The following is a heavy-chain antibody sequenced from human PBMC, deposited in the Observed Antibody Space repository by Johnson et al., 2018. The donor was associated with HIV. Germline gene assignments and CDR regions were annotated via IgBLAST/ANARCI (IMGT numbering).Heavy chain of an antibody. D-gene: IGHD1-1*01. V-gene: IGHV3-7*01. J-gene: IGHJ3*01. CDR3: VRDLVGYMTD. Sequence: VQLVESGGGVVQPGRSLRLSCAASGFTFSTYAMNWVRQAPGEGLQWVANINQYGSEEYYVDSVKGRFTISRDNANNSLYLQMHSLRVEDTAVYYRVRDLVGYMTDWGQGTMVTVSS. CDR2: INQYGSEE. CDR1: GFTFSTYA.